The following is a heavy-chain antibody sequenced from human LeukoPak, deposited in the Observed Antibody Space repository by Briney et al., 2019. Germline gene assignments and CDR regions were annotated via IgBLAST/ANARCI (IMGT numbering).Heavy chain of an antibody. CDR3: ARGVAATATGAFDI. CDR1: GGSISSGGYY. CDR2: IYYSGST. D-gene: IGHD6-13*01. J-gene: IGHJ3*02. V-gene: IGHV4-31*03. Sequence: PSETLSLTCTVSGGSISSGGYYWSWIRQHPGKGLEWIGYIYYSGSTYYNPSLKSRVTISVDTSKNQFSLKLSSMTAADTAVYYCARGVAATATGAFDIWGQGTMVTVSS.